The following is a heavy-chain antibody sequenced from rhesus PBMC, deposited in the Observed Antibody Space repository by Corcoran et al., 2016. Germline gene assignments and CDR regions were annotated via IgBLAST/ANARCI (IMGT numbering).Heavy chain of an antibody. D-gene: IGHD3-3*01. CDR2: SSCSSGST. CDR3: GKGYNFWTATTNFDF. V-gene: IGHV4-65*01. Sequence: QVQLQESGPGLVKPSETLSLTCAVSGGSVSSSNWWSWIRQPPGKGLEWIGYSSCSSGSTYYNPSPKRRVNISTDTSKNQFSLKLSSVTAADTAVYYCGKGYNFWTATTNFDFWGQGVLVTVSS. J-gene: IGHJ4*01. CDR1: GGSVSSSNW.